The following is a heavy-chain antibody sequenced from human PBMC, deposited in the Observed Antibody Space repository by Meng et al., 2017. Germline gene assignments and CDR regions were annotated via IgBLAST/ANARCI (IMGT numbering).Heavy chain of an antibody. J-gene: IGHJ4*02. Sequence: QAQLVQSGSELKKSEASVKVSCKASGYTFTSYGMNWVRQAPGQGLEWMGWINTNTGNPTYAQGFTGRFVFSLDTSVSTAYLQISSLEAEDTAVYFCARDNGANGFDYWGQGTLVTVSS. V-gene: IGHV7-4-1*02. CDR2: INTNTGNP. CDR3: ARDNGANGFDY. CDR1: GYTFTSYG. D-gene: IGHD4/OR15-4a*01.